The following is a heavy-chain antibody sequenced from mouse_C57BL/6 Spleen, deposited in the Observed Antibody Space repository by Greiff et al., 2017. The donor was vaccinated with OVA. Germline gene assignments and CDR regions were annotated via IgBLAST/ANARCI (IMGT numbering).Heavy chain of an antibody. D-gene: IGHD1-1*01. J-gene: IGHJ4*01. V-gene: IGHV1-59*01. Sequence: QVHVKQSGAELVRPGTSVKLSCKASGYTFTSYWMHWVKQRPGQGLEWIGVIDPSDSYTNYNQKFKGKATLTVDTSSSTAYMQLSSLTSEDSAVYYCARRGYYYGSSLYYAMDYWGQGTSVTVSS. CDR3: ARRGYYYGSSLYYAMDY. CDR2: IDPSDSYT. CDR1: GYTFTSYW.